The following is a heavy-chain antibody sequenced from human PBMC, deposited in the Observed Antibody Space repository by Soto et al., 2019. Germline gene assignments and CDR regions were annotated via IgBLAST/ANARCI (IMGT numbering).Heavy chain of an antibody. Sequence: QVPLVESGGGVVQPGRSLRLSCAASGFTFSSYGMHWVRQAPGKGLEWVAVISYDGSNKYYADSVKGRFTISRDNSKNTLYLQMNSLRAEDTAVYYCAKDLDMVTTWDYYYGMDVWGQGTTVTVSS. CDR3: AKDLDMVTTWDYYYGMDV. J-gene: IGHJ6*02. V-gene: IGHV3-30*18. CDR2: ISYDGSNK. D-gene: IGHD4-17*01. CDR1: GFTFSSYG.